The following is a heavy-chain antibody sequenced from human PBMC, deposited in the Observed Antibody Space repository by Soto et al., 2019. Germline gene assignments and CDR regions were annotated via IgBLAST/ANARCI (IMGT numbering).Heavy chain of an antibody. Sequence: EVQLVESGGGLVKPGGSLRLSCAASGFTFSSYSMNWVRQAPGKGLEWVSSISSSSSYIYYADSVKGRFTISRDNAKNSLYLQMNSLRAEDTAVYYCARVRDVDTAMVYYYYYYGMDVW. V-gene: IGHV3-21*01. CDR2: ISSSSSYI. CDR1: GFTFSSYS. CDR3: ARVRDVDTAMVYYYYYYGMDV. J-gene: IGHJ6*01. D-gene: IGHD5-18*01.